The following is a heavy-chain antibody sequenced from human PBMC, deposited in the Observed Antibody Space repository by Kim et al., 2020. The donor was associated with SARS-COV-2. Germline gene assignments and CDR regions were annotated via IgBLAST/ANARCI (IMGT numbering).Heavy chain of an antibody. V-gene: IGHV3-23*01. Sequence: YADSLKGRFTISRDNSKNTLYLQMNSLRAEDTAVYYCAKVSVAVADGMDVWGQGTTVTVSS. D-gene: IGHD6-19*01. CDR3: AKVSVAVADGMDV. J-gene: IGHJ6*02.